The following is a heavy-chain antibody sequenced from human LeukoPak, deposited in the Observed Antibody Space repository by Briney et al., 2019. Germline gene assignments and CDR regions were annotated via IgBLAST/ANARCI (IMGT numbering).Heavy chain of an antibody. CDR2: IYYSGST. CDR3: ARQWRSSGWGALRLD. CDR1: GGSISSSSYY. V-gene: IGHV4-39*01. D-gene: IGHD6-19*01. J-gene: IGHJ4*02. Sequence: ASETLSLTCTVSGGSISSSSYYWGWIRQPPGKGMEWIGSIYYSGSTYYNPSLKSRVTISVDTSKNQFSLKLSSVTAADTAVYYCARQWRSSGWGALRLDWGQGTLVTVSS.